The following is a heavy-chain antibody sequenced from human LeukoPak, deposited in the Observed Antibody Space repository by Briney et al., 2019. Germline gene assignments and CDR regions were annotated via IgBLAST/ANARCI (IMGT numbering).Heavy chain of an antibody. J-gene: IGHJ5*02. V-gene: IGHV4-34*01. Sequence: SETLSLTYAVYGGSFSGYYWSWIRQPPGKGLEWIGEINHSGSTNYNPSLKSRVTISVDTSKNQFSLKLSSVTAADTAVYYCARHGRDGYNIGPSWGQGTLVTVSS. CDR3: ARHGRDGYNIGPS. D-gene: IGHD5-12*01. CDR2: INHSGST. CDR1: GGSFSGYY.